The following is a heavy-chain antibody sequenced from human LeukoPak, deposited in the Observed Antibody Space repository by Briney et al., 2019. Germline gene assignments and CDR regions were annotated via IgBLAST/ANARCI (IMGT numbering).Heavy chain of an antibody. D-gene: IGHD6-13*01. CDR3: ASSYSSPTSLVV. V-gene: IGHV3-74*01. CDR1: GFIFSSYW. Sequence: GGSLRLSCAASGFIFSSYWMHWVRQAPGKGLVWVSRINSDGISTSYGDSVKGRFTISRDNAKNTLYLQMNSLRAEDTAVYYCASSYSSPTSLVVWGQGTLVTVSS. CDR2: INSDGIST. J-gene: IGHJ4*02.